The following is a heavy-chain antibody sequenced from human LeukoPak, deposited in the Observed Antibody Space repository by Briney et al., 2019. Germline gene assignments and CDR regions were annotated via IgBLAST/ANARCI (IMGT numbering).Heavy chain of an antibody. J-gene: IGHJ4*02. CDR2: ISGSGGGT. CDR3: AKSPTYGSGSYSYYFDY. D-gene: IGHD3-10*01. V-gene: IGHV3-23*01. CDR1: GFTFSNYA. Sequence: GGSLRLSCAASGFTFSNYAMSWVRQAPGKGLEWVSGISGSGGGTYYAGSVKGRFTISRDNSKNTLYLPMNSLRAEDTAVYYCAKSPTYGSGSYSYYFDYWGQGTLVTVSS.